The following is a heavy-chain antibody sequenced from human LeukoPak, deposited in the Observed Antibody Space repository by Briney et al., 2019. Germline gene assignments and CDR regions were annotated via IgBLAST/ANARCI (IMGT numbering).Heavy chain of an antibody. CDR1: DDSFSTHY. V-gene: IGHV4-59*11. Sequence: SETLSLTCSVSDDSFSTHYWTWIRHPPGKGLEWIGYISSIGSTNYNPSLKSRVTITVDTSKNQFSLKLSSVTAADTAVYYCARGGSNWNYVGFDYWGQGTLVTVSS. CDR2: ISSIGST. D-gene: IGHD1-7*01. J-gene: IGHJ4*02. CDR3: ARGGSNWNYVGFDY.